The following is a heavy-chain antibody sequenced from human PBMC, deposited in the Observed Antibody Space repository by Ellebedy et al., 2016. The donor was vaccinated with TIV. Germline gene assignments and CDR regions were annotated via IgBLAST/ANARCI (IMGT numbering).Heavy chain of an antibody. D-gene: IGHD4-17*01. Sequence: ASVKVSCKASGYTFIGYYIYWLRQVPGQGLEWMGWIDPNSGGINLERKFQGRVTMTRDTSISTAYIELSTLTADDTAVYFCGRGSGDYGDYWGQGTLVTVSP. J-gene: IGHJ4*02. CDR2: IDPNSGGI. CDR1: GYTFIGYY. V-gene: IGHV1-2*02. CDR3: GRGSGDYGDY.